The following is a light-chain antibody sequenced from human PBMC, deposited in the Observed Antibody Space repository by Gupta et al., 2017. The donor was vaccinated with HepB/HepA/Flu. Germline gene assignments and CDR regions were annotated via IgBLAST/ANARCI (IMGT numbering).Light chain of an antibody. J-gene: IGKJ2*01. Sequence: EIVMTQSPPTLSVSPGERVTLSCRASQYVSSDLAWYQQKPGQAPRLLIYGASTRATGIPARFSGSGSGTEFTLTISSLQSEDIAVYYCHQFHNWPPYIFGQGTKLEIK. V-gene: IGKV3-15*01. CDR1: QYVSSD. CDR3: HQFHNWPPYI. CDR2: GAS.